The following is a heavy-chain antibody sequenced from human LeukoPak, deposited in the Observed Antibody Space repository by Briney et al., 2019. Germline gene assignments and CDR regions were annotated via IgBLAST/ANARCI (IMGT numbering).Heavy chain of an antibody. V-gene: IGHV3-23*01. D-gene: IGHD4-11*01. CDR1: GFTFSDYA. CDR3: ASGTTSAY. J-gene: IGHJ4*02. Sequence: GGSLRLSCAASGFTFSDYAMNWVRQASGKGLEWVSAISGSGGSTYYADSVKGRFTISRDNSKNTLSLQMNSLRAEDTAVYYCASGTTSAYWGQGTLVTVSS. CDR2: ISGSGGST.